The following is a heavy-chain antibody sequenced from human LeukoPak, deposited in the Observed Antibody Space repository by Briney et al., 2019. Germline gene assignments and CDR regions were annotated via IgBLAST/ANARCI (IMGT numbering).Heavy chain of an antibody. D-gene: IGHD3-10*01. J-gene: IGHJ4*02. Sequence: GASVKVSCKASGYTITGYYMHWVRQAPGQGLEWMGRINPNSGGTNSAQKFQGRITMTRDTSISTAYMELSGLRSDDTAVYYCARGRGDDTVSYFDYWGQGTLVTVSS. CDR3: ARGRGDDTVSYFDY. CDR1: GYTITGYY. V-gene: IGHV1-2*06. CDR2: INPNSGGT.